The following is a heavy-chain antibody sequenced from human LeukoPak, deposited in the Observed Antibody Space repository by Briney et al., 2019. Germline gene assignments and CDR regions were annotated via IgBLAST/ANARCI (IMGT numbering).Heavy chain of an antibody. J-gene: IGHJ4*02. CDR2: ISSSGSTV. CDR1: GFTFSDYY. V-gene: IGHV3-11*04. CDR3: ARDVLPAASLDY. Sequence: GGSLRLSCAASGFTFSDYYMSWIRQAPGKGLEWVSYISSSGSTVYYADSVKGRFTISRDNAKNSLYLQMNSLRAEDTAVYYCARDVLPAASLDYWGQGTLVTVSS. D-gene: IGHD2-2*01.